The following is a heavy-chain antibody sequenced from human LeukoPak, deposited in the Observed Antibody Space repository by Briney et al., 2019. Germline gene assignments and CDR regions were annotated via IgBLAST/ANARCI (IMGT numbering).Heavy chain of an antibody. CDR3: ARSNRYCRGGGGCYLGWSDP. CDR1: GYSFTSYW. CDR2: IYPGDSDT. V-gene: IGHV5-51*01. Sequence: GESLKISCKGSGYSFTSYWIGWVRQMPGKGLEWMGIIYPGDSDTRYSPSFQGQVTISADKSISTAYLQWSSLKASDTAMYYCARSNRYCRGGGGCYLGWSDPWGQGTLVTVSS. J-gene: IGHJ5*02. D-gene: IGHD2-15*01.